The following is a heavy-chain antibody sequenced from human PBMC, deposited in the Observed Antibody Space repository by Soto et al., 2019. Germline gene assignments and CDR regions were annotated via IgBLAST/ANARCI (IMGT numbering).Heavy chain of an antibody. J-gene: IGHJ4*02. Sequence: EVQLLESGGGLVQPGGSLRLSCAASGFTFSSYAMSWVRQAPGKGLEWVSAISGSGGSTYYADSVKGRFTISRDNSQNTLYLEMNSLRAEDTAVYYCAKATITMIVVPLGYWGQGTLVTVSS. CDR3: AKATITMIVVPLGY. D-gene: IGHD3-22*01. CDR1: GFTFSSYA. CDR2: ISGSGGST. V-gene: IGHV3-23*01.